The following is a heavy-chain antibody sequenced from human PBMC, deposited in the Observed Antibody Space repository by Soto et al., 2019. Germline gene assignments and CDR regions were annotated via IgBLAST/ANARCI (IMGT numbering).Heavy chain of an antibody. D-gene: IGHD2-2*01. CDR1: GGTFSTYT. Sequence: QVQLVQSGAEVKKPGSSVKVSCKASGGTFSTYTINWVRQAPGQGLEWMGGIIPMFGTANYAQKFQGRVTMTGAXSXGXXYRELGSLRSEDTAVYYCARRYCISTSCHYYGMDVWGQGTTVTVSS. V-gene: IGHV1-69*12. CDR2: IIPMFGTA. J-gene: IGHJ6*02. CDR3: ARRYCISTSCHYYGMDV.